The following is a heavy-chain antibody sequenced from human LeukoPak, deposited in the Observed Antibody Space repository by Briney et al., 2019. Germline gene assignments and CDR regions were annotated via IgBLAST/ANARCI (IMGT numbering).Heavy chain of an antibody. Sequence: ASVKVSCKASGYIFTSYGISWVRQAPGQGLEWMGWISVYNGNTNYAQKRQGRVIMTTDTSTSTAYMELRSLRSDDTAVYYCARSVPYYYGSGRSGYYYYYMDVWGKGTTVTVSS. D-gene: IGHD3-10*01. CDR1: GYIFTSYG. CDR2: ISVYNGNT. CDR3: ARSVPYYYGSGRSGYYYYYMDV. J-gene: IGHJ6*03. V-gene: IGHV1-18*01.